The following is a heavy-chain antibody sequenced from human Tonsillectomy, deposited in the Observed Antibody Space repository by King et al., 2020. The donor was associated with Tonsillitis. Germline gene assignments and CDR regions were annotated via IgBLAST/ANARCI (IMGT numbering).Heavy chain of an antibody. CDR1: GFTFSGSA. CDR3: TRPIVASAVAGQDY. V-gene: IGHV3-73*02. J-gene: IGHJ4*02. D-gene: IGHD6-19*01. CDR2: IRSKANSYAS. Sequence: VQLVESGGGLVQPGGSLKLSCAASGFTFSGSAMHWVRQASGKGLEWVGRIRSKANSYASGYAASVKGRFTISRDDSKNTAYLQMNSLKTEDTAVYYCTRPIVASAVAGQDYWGQGTLVTVSS.